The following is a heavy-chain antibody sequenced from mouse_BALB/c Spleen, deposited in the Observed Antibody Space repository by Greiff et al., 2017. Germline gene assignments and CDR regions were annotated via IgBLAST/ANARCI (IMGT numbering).Heavy chain of an antibody. CDR1: GFSLTSYG. Sequence: VKVEESGPGLVAPSQSLSITCTVSGFSLTSYGVHWVRQTPGQGLEWLGVIWSGGSTNYNSALMSRLSISKDNSKSQVFLKMNSLQTDDTAMYYCARDPGLYAMDYWGQGTSVTVSS. CDR2: IWSGGST. CDR3: ARDPGLYAMDY. V-gene: IGHV2-9*02. J-gene: IGHJ4*01.